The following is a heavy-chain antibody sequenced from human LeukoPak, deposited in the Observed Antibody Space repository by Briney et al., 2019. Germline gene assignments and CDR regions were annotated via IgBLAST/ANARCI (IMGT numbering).Heavy chain of an antibody. CDR1: GGSISSGGYY. V-gene: IGHV4-30-2*01. J-gene: IGHJ4*02. CDR3: ARASIGGHCSSTSCSNTGMLFDY. D-gene: IGHD2-2*01. CDR2: IYHSGST. Sequence: PSETLSLTCTVSGGSISSGGYYWSWIRQPPGKGLEWIGYIYHSGSTYYNPSLKSRVTISVDRSKNQFSLKLSSVTAADTAVYYCARASIGGHCSSTSCSNTGMLFDYWGQGTLVTVSS.